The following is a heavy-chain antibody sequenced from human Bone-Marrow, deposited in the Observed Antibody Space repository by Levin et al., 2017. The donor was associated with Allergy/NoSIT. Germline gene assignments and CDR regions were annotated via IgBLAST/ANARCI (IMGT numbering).Heavy chain of an antibody. V-gene: IGHV4-39*01. CDR3: ATLSAGLFFDY. D-gene: IGHD6-13*01. CDR2: SFYSGTT. J-gene: IGHJ4*02. CDR1: GFSLNNGKMG. Sequence: SGPTLVKPPETLTLTCTVSGFSLNNGKMGMSWVRQPPGKGLEWIGSSFYSGTTFYNPSLKSRVSISVDTSKNQFSLSLSSVTAADTAVYYCATLSAGLFFDYWGQGALVIVSS.